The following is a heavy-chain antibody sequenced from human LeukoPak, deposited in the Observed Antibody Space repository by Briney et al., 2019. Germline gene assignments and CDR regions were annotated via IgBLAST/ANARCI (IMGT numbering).Heavy chain of an antibody. CDR1: GGSISSGSDY. J-gene: IGHJ4*02. CDR3: ARLSVYDMLTGYEHYFDY. Sequence: SETLSLTCTVSGGSISSGSDYWGWIRQPPGKGLEWFGYIYYSGSTNYNPSLKSRVTISVDTSKNQFSLKLSSVTAADTAVYYCARLSVYDMLTGYEHYFDYWGQGTLVTVSS. CDR2: IYYSGST. V-gene: IGHV4-61*01. D-gene: IGHD3-9*01.